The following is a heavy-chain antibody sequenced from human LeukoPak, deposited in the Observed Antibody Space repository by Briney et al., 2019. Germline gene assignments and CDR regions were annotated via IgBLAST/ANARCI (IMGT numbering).Heavy chain of an antibody. Sequence: SETLSLTCTVSGGSISSSSYYWGWIRQPPGKGLEWIGSIYYSGSTYYNPSLKSRVTISVDTSKNQFSLKLSSVTAADTAVYYCARGRGSSYNWFDPWGQGTLVTVSS. CDR2: IYYSGST. J-gene: IGHJ5*02. V-gene: IGHV4-39*07. CDR1: GGSISSSSYY. D-gene: IGHD3-10*01. CDR3: ARGRGSSYNWFDP.